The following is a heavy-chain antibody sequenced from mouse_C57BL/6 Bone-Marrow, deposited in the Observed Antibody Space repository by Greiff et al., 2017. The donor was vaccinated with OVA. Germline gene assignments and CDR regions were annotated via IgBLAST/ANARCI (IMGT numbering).Heavy chain of an antibody. CDR2: IYPRSGNT. D-gene: IGHD1-1*01. J-gene: IGHJ1*03. V-gene: IGHV1-81*01. Sequence: VKLMESGAELARPGASVKLSCKASGYTFTSYGISWVKQRTGQGLEWIGEIYPRSGNTYYNEKFKGKATLTADKSSSTAYMELRSLTSEDSAVYFCARGGSSYDWYFDVWGTGTTVTVSS. CDR1: GYTFTSYG. CDR3: ARGGSSYDWYFDV.